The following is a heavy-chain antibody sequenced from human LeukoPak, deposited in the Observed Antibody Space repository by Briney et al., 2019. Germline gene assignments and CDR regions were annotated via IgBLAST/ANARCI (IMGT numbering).Heavy chain of an antibody. Sequence: GGSLRLSCEASGFTFSSYWMSWVRQAPRKGLEWVSAISASGINTYYADSVKGRFTISRDNSKNTLYLQMNSLRAEDTAVYYCAKHYDFWSDYYHYWGQGTLVTVSS. D-gene: IGHD3-3*01. CDR1: GFTFSSYW. V-gene: IGHV3-23*01. CDR2: ISASGINT. CDR3: AKHYDFWSDYYHY. J-gene: IGHJ4*02.